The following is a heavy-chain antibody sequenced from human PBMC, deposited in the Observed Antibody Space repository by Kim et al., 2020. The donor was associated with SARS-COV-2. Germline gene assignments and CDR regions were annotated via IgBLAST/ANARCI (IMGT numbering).Heavy chain of an antibody. CDR2: IYYSGST. CDR3: ARHGTWMWVWYFDL. J-gene: IGHJ2*01. V-gene: IGHV4-39*01. D-gene: IGHD1-1*01. CDR1: GGSISSSSYY. Sequence: SETLSLTCTVSGGSISSSSYYWGWIRQPPGKGLEWIGSIYYSGSTYYNPSLKSRVTISVDTSKNQFSLKLSSVTAADTAVYYCARHGTWMWVWYFDLWGRGTLVTVSS.